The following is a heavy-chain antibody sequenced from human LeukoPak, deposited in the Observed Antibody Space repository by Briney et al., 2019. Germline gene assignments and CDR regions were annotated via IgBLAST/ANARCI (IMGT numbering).Heavy chain of an antibody. CDR1: GGSISSSIYF. Sequence: SETLSLTCTVSGGSISSSIYFWGWIRQPPGKGLEWIGSIHYSGSTYHDPSLKSRVTVSLDTSKNQFSLKLSSVTATDTAVYYCARLLYSSGSYYAPMDVWGKGTTVTISS. CDR3: ARLLYSSGSYYAPMDV. CDR2: IHYSGST. D-gene: IGHD3-10*01. V-gene: IGHV4-39*01. J-gene: IGHJ6*03.